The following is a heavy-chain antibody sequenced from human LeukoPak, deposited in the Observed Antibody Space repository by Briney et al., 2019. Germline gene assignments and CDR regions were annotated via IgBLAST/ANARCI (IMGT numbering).Heavy chain of an antibody. CDR3: ARTTDNYGLGHFDY. J-gene: IGHJ4*02. CDR2: ISYDGSNK. Sequence: GRSLRLSCEASGFIFGRYGMHWVRQAPGKELEWVAVISYDGSNKYYVDSVKGRFTISRDNSRNTVYLQMSSLRAEDTAVYYCARTTDNYGLGHFDYWGQGTLVTVSS. V-gene: IGHV3-30*03. CDR1: GFIFGRYG. D-gene: IGHD4-11*01.